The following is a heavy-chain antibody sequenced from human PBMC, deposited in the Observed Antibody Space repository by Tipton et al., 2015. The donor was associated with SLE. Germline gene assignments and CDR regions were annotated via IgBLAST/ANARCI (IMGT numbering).Heavy chain of an antibody. Sequence: TLSLTCTVSGGSISSSSYYWGWIRQPPGKGLEWIGSIFYSGSSYYNPSLKSRVTIYVDTSKNQFSRKLSSVTAADTAAYYCARQVTNRWHVVWFDPWGQGTLVTVSS. V-gene: IGHV4-39*01. CDR3: ARQVTNRWHVVWFDP. D-gene: IGHD2-15*01. J-gene: IGHJ5*02. CDR1: GGSISSSSYY. CDR2: IFYSGSS.